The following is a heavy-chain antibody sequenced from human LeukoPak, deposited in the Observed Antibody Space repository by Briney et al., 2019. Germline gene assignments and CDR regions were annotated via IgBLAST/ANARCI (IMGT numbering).Heavy chain of an antibody. V-gene: IGHV3-53*01. Sequence: GGSLRLSCAVSGFTVSNDYMSWVRQAPGKGLEWVSAIYGGGDTYYADSVRGRFTISRDNFDNTLFLQMDSLRPEDTAVYYCTRLLPSSHHFFDSWGQGTLVTVSS. D-gene: IGHD6-6*01. J-gene: IGHJ4*02. CDR3: TRLLPSSHHFFDS. CDR2: IYGGGDT. CDR1: GFTVSNDY.